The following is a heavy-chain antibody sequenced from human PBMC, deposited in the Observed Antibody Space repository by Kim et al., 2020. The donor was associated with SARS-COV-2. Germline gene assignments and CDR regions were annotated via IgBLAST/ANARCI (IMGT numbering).Heavy chain of an antibody. CDR1: GYTLTELS. Sequence: ASVKVSCKVSGYTLTELSMHWVRQAPGKGLEWMGGFDPEDGETIYAQKFQGRVTMTEDTSTDTAYMELSSLRSEDTAVYYCATKDNHCSSTSCFDAFDIWGQGTMVTVSS. CDR2: FDPEDGET. J-gene: IGHJ3*02. CDR3: ATKDNHCSSTSCFDAFDI. D-gene: IGHD2-2*01. V-gene: IGHV1-24*01.